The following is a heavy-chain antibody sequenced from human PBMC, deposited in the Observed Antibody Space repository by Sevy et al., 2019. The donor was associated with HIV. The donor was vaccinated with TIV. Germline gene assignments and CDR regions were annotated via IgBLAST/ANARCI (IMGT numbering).Heavy chain of an antibody. CDR3: AKHRDTLAAAAYLDH. CDR2: IRYDGSTK. V-gene: IGHV3-30*02. D-gene: IGHD6-13*01. CDR1: GFTFSSYE. J-gene: IGHJ4*02. Sequence: GGSLRLSCAASGFTFSSYEMNWVRQAPGKGLEWVAFIRYDGSTKYYADSVKGRFTISRDNSKNMLYLQMNSLRPEDTALYSCAKHRDTLAAAAYLDHWGQGTLVTVSS.